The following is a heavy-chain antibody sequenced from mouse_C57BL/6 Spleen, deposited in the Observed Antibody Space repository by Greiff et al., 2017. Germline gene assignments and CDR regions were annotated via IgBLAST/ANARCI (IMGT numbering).Heavy chain of an antibody. Sequence: EVQLHQSGPELVKPGASVKIPCKASGYTFTDYNMDWVKQSHGKSLEWIGDINPNNGGTIYNQKFKGKATLTVDKSSSTAYMGLRSLTSEDTAVYYCARLYYGSSSMYYFDDWGQGTALTVSS. CDR2: INPNNGGT. CDR3: ARLYYGSSSMYYFDD. D-gene: IGHD1-1*01. CDR1: GYTFTDYN. V-gene: IGHV1-18*01. J-gene: IGHJ2*01.